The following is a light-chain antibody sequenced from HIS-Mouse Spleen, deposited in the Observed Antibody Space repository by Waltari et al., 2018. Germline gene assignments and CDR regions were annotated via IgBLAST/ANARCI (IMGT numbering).Light chain of an antibody. CDR2: EDS. V-gene: IGLV3-10*01. CDR1: ALPKKY. CDR3: YSTDSSGNHRV. J-gene: IGLJ2*01. Sequence: SYELTQPPSVSVSPGQTARITCSGDALPKKYAYWYQQKSGQAPVLGIYEDSKRPSRIPGRVSGSSSGTRATVTISGAQVEDEADYYCYSTDSSGNHRVFGGGTKLTVL.